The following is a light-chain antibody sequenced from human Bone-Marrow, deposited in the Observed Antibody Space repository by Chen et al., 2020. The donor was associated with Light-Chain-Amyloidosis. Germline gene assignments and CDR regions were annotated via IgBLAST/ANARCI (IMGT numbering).Light chain of an antibody. CDR2: DDC. V-gene: IGLV3-21*02. CDR3: QVWDRSSDRPV. J-gene: IGLJ3*02. CDR1: NIGSTS. Sequence: SYVLTQPSSVSVAPGQTATIACGGNNIGSTSVHWYQQTPGQGPLLVVYDDCDRPSGIPERLSGSNSGNTATLTISRVEAGDEADYYCQVWDRSSDRPVFGGGTKLTVL.